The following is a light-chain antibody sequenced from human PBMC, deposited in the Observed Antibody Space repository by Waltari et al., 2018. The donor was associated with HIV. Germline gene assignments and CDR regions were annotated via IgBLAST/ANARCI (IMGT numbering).Light chain of an antibody. CDR1: QNISDY. V-gene: IGKV1-39*01. J-gene: IGKJ1*01. Sequence: DIQMTQSPSSLSASIGDRVTITCRASQNISDYLNWYQQKPGKAPNLLIYVASSLQSGVPSRFSGSGSGTDFTLTISSLQPEDFATYYCQQTYNTPGTFGQGTKVEIK. CDR3: QQTYNTPGT. CDR2: VAS.